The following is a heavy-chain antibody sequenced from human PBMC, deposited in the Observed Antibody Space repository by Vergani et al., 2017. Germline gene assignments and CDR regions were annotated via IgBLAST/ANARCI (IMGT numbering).Heavy chain of an antibody. Sequence: QVQLQESGPGLVQPAETLSLTCVVSNPSINSNYYWGWIRQSPGKRLEWIGSVSHSGSTFSNPSLKSRVTISVDTSKNQFSLKLRSVTAADTAVYFCARHSTLEWLVKLVGIDPWSQGSLVTVSS. CDR1: NPSINSNYY. J-gene: IGHJ5*02. CDR3: ARHSTLEWLVKLVGIDP. CDR2: VSHSGST. V-gene: IGHV4-38-2*01. D-gene: IGHD6-19*01.